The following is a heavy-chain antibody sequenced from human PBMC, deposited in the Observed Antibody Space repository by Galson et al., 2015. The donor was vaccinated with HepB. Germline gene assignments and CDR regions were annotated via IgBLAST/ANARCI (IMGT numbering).Heavy chain of an antibody. CDR3: ARVGILSSSPPASDAFDI. J-gene: IGHJ3*02. Sequence: TLSLTCTVSGGSISSGDYYWSWIRQPPGKGLEWIGYIYYSGSTYYNPSLKSRVTISVDTSKNQFSLKLSSVTAADTAVYYCARVGILSSSPPASDAFDIWGQGTMVTVSS. V-gene: IGHV4-30-4*01. CDR1: GGSISSGDYY. D-gene: IGHD2-15*01. CDR2: IYYSGST.